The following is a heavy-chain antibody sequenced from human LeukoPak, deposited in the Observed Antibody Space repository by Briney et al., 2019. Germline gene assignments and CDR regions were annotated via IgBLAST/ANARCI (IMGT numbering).Heavy chain of an antibody. CDR3: ARAGPTGTNDAFDI. D-gene: IGHD1-1*01. V-gene: IGHV3-53*01. J-gene: IGHJ3*02. Sequence: PGGSLRLSCAASGFTVSRNYMTWVRQAPGKGLEWVSVIYRGGSTYYADSVKGRFTISRDNSKNTLYLQMNSLRAEDTAVYYCARAGPTGTNDAFDIWSQGTMVTVSS. CDR1: GFTVSRNY. CDR2: IYRGGST.